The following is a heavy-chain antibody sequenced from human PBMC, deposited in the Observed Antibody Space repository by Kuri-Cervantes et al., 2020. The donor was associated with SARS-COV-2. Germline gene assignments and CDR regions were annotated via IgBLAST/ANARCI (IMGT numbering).Heavy chain of an antibody. CDR3: ARVGYDFWSGPNWFDP. D-gene: IGHD3-3*01. V-gene: IGHV1-18*01. CDR2: ISAYNGNT. J-gene: IGHJ5*02. Sequence: ASGKVSCKASGYTFTSYGISWVRQAPGQGLEWMGWISAYNGNTNYTQKFQGRVTITRNTSISTAYMELSSLRSEDTAVYYCARVGYDFWSGPNWFDPWGQGTLVTVSS. CDR1: GYTFTSYG.